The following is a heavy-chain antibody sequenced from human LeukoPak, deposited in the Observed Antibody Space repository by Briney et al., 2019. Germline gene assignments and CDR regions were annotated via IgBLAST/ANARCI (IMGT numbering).Heavy chain of an antibody. V-gene: IGHV3-23*01. CDR1: GFTFSSYA. Sequence: GGSLRLSCAASGFTFSSYAMSWVRPAPGKGLEWVSAISGSGGTTYYADSVKGRFTISRDNSKNTLYLQMNSLRAEDTAVYYCARTPWIQLWSFFDYWGQGTLVTVSS. D-gene: IGHD5-18*01. CDR2: ISGSGGTT. CDR3: ARTPWIQLWSFFDY. J-gene: IGHJ4*02.